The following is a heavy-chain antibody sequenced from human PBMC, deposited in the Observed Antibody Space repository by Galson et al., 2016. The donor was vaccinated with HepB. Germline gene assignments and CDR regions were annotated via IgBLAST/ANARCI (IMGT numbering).Heavy chain of an antibody. Sequence: SLRLSCAASGFTFQYYAMHWVRQAPGKGLEWISLITWDVDTTYYANSVKGRFTISRDNSKNSLYLQMSSLRAEDTALYYCAKDIYTGGWSKGDGFHYWGQGTLVTVSS. CDR1: GFTFQYYA. CDR2: ITWDVDTT. V-gene: IGHV3-43D*03. D-gene: IGHD6-19*01. CDR3: AKDIYTGGWSKGDGFHY. J-gene: IGHJ4*02.